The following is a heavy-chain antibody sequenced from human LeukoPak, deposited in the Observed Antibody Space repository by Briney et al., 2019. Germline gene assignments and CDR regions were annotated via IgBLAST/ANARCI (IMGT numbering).Heavy chain of an antibody. CDR3: ARVGGGSGSSFDY. CDR2: IYYSGST. V-gene: IGHV4-59*08. D-gene: IGHD3-10*01. CDR1: GGSISTYY. J-gene: IGHJ4*02. Sequence: PSETLSLTCTVSGGSISTYYWSWIRQPPGKGLEWIGYIYYSGSTYYNPSLKSRVTMSVDKSKNQFSLKLTSVTAADTAVYYCARVGGGSGSSFDYWGQGTLVTVSS.